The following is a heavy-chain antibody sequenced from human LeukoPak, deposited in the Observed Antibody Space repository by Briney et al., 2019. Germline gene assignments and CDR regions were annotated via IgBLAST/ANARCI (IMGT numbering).Heavy chain of an antibody. J-gene: IGHJ4*02. Sequence: SETLSLTCTVSGGSISSGGYYRSWIRQPPGKGLEWIGYIYHSGSTYYNPSLKSRVTISVDRSKNQFSLKLSSVTAADTAVYYCASRYSSSSGVFDYWGQGTLVTVSS. CDR2: IYHSGST. CDR1: GGSISSGGYY. D-gene: IGHD6-6*01. V-gene: IGHV4-30-2*01. CDR3: ASRYSSSSGVFDY.